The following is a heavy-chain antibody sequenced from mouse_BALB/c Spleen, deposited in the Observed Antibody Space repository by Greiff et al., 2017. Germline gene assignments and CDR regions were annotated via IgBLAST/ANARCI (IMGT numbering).Heavy chain of an antibody. CDR3: ARWDGNYEGYFDY. J-gene: IGHJ2*01. V-gene: IGHV3-2*02. CDR1: GYSITSDYA. Sequence: EVKLMESGPGLVKPSQSLSLTCTVTGYSITSDYAWNWIRQFPGNKLEWMGYISYSGSTSYNPSLKSRISITRDTSKNQFFLQLNSVTTEDTATYYCARWDGNYEGYFDYWGQGTTLTVSS. CDR2: ISYSGST. D-gene: IGHD2-1*01.